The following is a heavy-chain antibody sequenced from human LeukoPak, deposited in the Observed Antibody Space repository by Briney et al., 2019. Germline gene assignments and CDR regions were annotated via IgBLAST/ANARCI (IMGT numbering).Heavy chain of an antibody. Sequence: SVKVSCKASGYTFTNYGISWVRQAPGQGLEWMGWISAYSGYTHYAQKIQGRVTVTTEASTSTAYMELRSLTSYDTAVYYCARDAVSTTTAGGIDYWGQGTLVTVSS. V-gene: IGHV1-18*01. CDR2: ISAYSGYT. CDR1: GYTFTNYG. CDR3: ARDAVSTTTAGGIDY. J-gene: IGHJ4*02. D-gene: IGHD5/OR15-5a*01.